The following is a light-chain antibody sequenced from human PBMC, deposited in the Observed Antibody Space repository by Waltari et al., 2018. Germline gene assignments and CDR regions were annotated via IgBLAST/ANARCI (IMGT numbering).Light chain of an antibody. CDR3: CSYAGSSTYVV. CDR2: DVS. CDR1: SSDVGGYNY. V-gene: IGLV2-23*02. J-gene: IGLJ2*01. Sequence: QSALTQPASVSGSPGQSITISCTGTSSDVGGYNYVSWYQQHPGKAPKLMIYDVSKRPSEGSNSFTGSKSGNTASLTISGLQAEDEADYYCCSYAGSSTYVVFGGGTKLTVL.